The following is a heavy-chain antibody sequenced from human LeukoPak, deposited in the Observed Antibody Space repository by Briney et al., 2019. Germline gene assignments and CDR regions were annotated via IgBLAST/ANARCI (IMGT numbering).Heavy chain of an antibody. CDR1: GYTFTSYD. CDR3: ARGVAAGYDY. D-gene: IGHD6-13*01. J-gene: IGHJ4*02. Sequence: ASVKVSCKASGYTFTSYDITWVRQATGQGLEWMGWMSPNSGNTGYAQKFQGRVTMTRNTSISTAYMELSSLRSDDTAMYYCARGVAAGYDYWGQGTLVTVSS. CDR2: MSPNSGNT. V-gene: IGHV1-8*01.